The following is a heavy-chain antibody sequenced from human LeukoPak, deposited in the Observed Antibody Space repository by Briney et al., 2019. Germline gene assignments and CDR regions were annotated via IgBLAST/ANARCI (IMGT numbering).Heavy chain of an antibody. CDR3: ARETYGVDYYMDV. D-gene: IGHD3-10*01. J-gene: IGHJ6*03. CDR1: GFTFSSYS. V-gene: IGHV3-48*01. CDR2: ISSSSSII. Sequence: GGSLRLSCAASGFTFSSYSMNWVRQAPGKGLEWVSYISSSSSIIYYADSVKGRFTISRDNAKNSLYLQMNSLRAEDTAVYYCARETYGVDYYMDVWGKGTTVTVSS.